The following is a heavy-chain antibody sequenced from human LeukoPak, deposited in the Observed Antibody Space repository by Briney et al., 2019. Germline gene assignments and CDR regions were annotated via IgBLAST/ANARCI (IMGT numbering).Heavy chain of an antibody. V-gene: IGHV3-23*01. CDR2: ITDSGGST. Sequence: QPGGSLRLSCAASRFTFTSYAMSWVRQAPGKGLEWVSAITDSGGSTYCADSVKGRFTISRDSSKNTLYLQMNSLRAEDTAVYYCARDQMGSTPLDYWGQGTLVTVSP. CDR3: ARDQMGSTPLDY. D-gene: IGHD1-26*01. J-gene: IGHJ4*02. CDR1: RFTFTSYA.